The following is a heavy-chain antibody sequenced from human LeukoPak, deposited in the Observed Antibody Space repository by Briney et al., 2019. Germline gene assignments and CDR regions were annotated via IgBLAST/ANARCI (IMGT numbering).Heavy chain of an antibody. CDR2: VSGDGNRS. CDR1: GFTFSVYW. V-gene: IGHV3-74*01. D-gene: IGHD2-21*02. CDR3: ARTYCGGDCCGYFQH. Sequence: GGSLRLSCAASGFTFSVYWIYWVRQAPGKGLVWVSRVSGDGNRSTYADSVKGRFTISRDNAKNTVYLQMNSLRAEDTAVYYCARTYCGGDCCGYFQHWGQGTLVTVSS. J-gene: IGHJ1*01.